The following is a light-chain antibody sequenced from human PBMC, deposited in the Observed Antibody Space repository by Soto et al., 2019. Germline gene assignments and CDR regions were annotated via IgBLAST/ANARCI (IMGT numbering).Light chain of an antibody. V-gene: IGLV2-23*02. Sequence: QSALTQPASVSGSPGQSITISCTGTSTDIGTYSRVSWYLQYPGKAPKLMIYDVTKRPSGVSNRFSGSRSGSTASLTISGLQAEDEANYYCAAWDASLSACVFGNGTKLTVL. CDR1: STDIGTYSR. CDR2: DVT. J-gene: IGLJ1*01. CDR3: AAWDASLSACV.